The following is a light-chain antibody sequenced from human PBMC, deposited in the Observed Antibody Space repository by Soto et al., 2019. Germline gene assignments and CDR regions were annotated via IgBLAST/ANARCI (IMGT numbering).Light chain of an antibody. V-gene: IGKV3D-20*02. CDR3: QQRSSWPPT. CDR2: GAS. Sequence: MVLTQSPDSLSLSPVEIATLSCRASHTVIRNYLAWHQQKPGQTPRLLVYGASSRATGIPYRFSGSGSGTDFTLTISSLEPEDFAVYYCQQRSSWPPTFGQGTTGDIK. CDR1: HTVIRNY. J-gene: IGKJ1*01.